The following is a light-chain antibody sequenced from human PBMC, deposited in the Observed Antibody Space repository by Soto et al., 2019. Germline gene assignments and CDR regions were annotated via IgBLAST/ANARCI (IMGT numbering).Light chain of an antibody. Sequence: DIQMTQSPSSLSASVGDRVTITCRASQSISSYLNWYQQKPGKAPKLLIYAASSLQSGVPSRFSGSGSGTAFTLTISSLQPEDFATYYCQQSYSTPYTFGQGTKVDIK. CDR3: QQSYSTPYT. CDR1: QSISSY. J-gene: IGKJ2*01. V-gene: IGKV1-39*01. CDR2: AAS.